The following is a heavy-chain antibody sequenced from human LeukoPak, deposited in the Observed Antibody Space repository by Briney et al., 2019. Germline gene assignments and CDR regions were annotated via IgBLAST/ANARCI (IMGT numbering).Heavy chain of an antibody. Sequence: PSETLSLTCAVYGGSFSGYYWSWIRQPPGKGLEWIGEINHSGSTNYNPSLKSRVTISVDTSKNQFSLKLSSVTAADTAVYYCARLKPNPRSTVVTEGSGYYYYGMDVWGQGTTVTVSS. CDR1: GGSFSGYY. CDR3: ARLKPNPRSTVVTEGSGYYYYGMDV. CDR2: INHSGST. D-gene: IGHD4-17*01. V-gene: IGHV4-34*01. J-gene: IGHJ6*02.